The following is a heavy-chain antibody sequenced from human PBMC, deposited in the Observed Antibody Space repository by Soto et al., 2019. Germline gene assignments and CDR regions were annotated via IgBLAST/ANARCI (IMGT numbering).Heavy chain of an antibody. CDR2: IKPDASEI. CDR3: ARELYYESNSDY. V-gene: IGHV3-7*01. CDR1: GFTFTSYW. J-gene: IGHJ4*02. D-gene: IGHD3-22*01. Sequence: PGGSLRLSCAASGFTFTSYWMSWARQAPGKGLEWVANIKPDASEIYYAGSVKGRFTISRDNAKNSVYLQMNSLRADDTALYYCARELYYESNSDYWGQGTQVTVSS.